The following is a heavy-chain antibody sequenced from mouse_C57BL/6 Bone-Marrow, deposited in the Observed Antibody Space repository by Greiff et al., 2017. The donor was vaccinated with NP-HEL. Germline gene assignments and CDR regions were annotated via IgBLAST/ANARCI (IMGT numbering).Heavy chain of an antibody. CDR3: ARHGSSFYWYFDV. V-gene: IGHV5-15*01. CDR1: GFTFSDYG. CDR2: ISNLAYSI. J-gene: IGHJ1*03. Sequence: EVMLVESGGGLVQPGGSLKLSCAASGFTFSDYGMAWVRQAPRKGPEWVAFISNLAYSIYYADTVTGRFTISRENAKNTLYLEMSSLRSEDTAMYYCARHGSSFYWYFDVWGTGTTVTVSS. D-gene: IGHD1-1*01.